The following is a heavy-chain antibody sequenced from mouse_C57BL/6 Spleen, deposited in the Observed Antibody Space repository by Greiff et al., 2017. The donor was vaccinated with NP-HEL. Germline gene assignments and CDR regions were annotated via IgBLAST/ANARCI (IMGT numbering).Heavy chain of an antibody. CDR1: GFTFSSYA. CDR2: ISDGGSYT. Sequence: DVMLVESGGGLVKPGGSLKLSCAASGFTFSSYAMSWVRQTPEKRLEWVATISDGGSYTSYPDNVKGRFTITRDNDKNNLYLQMSHLKSEDTAMYYCARDGITTVGMDYWGQGTSVTVSS. CDR3: ARDGITTVGMDY. D-gene: IGHD1-1*01. J-gene: IGHJ4*01. V-gene: IGHV5-4*01.